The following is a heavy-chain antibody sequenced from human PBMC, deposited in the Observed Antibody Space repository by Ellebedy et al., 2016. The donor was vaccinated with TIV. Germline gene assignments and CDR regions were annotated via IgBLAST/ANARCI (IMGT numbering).Heavy chain of an antibody. V-gene: IGHV4-61*03. CDR2: IHHTGST. D-gene: IGHD3-9*01. CDR3: AREDYDILTGYSSGMDV. J-gene: IGHJ6*02. Sequence: PSETLSLTCTVSGGSVSSGSYFWSWIRQPPGRGLEWIGYIHHTGSTNYSPSLKSRVTISIYTSKNDFSLKVSSVTAADTAVYYCAREDYDILTGYSSGMDVWGQGTTVTVSS. CDR1: GGSVSSGSYF.